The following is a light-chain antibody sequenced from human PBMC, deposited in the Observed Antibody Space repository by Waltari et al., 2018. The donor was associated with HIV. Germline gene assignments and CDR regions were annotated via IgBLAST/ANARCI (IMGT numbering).Light chain of an antibody. CDR3: AAWDDSLNGYV. CDR1: SSTIGSNT. Sequence: QSVLTQPPSASGTPGQRVTISCSGGSSTIGSNTVNWFQQLPGTPPKLLIYNNDQRPSVVPDRFSGSKSGTSASRAISGLQSEDEADYYCAAWDDSLNGYVFGTGTKVTVL. J-gene: IGLJ1*01. CDR2: NND. V-gene: IGLV1-44*01.